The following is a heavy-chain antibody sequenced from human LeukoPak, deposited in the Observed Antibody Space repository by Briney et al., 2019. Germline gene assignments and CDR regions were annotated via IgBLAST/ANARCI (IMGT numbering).Heavy chain of an antibody. CDR2: ISAYNGNT. D-gene: IGHD3-22*01. J-gene: IGHJ4*02. CDR1: GYTFTSYG. CDR3: ARDPGYYDSSGYYYEGY. Sequence: ASVKVSCKASGYTFTSYGISWVRQAPGQGLEWMGWISAYNGNTNYAQKLQGRVTMTTDTSTSTAYMELRSLRSDDTAVYYCARDPGYYDSSGYYYEGYWGQGTLVTVSS. V-gene: IGHV1-18*01.